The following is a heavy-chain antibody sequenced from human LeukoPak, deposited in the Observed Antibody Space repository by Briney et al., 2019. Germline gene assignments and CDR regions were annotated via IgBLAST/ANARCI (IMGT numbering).Heavy chain of an antibody. J-gene: IGHJ3*02. D-gene: IGHD1-26*01. CDR2: IKQDGSEK. CDR3: ARGSGSYDQNDAFDI. CDR1: GFTLSSYW. Sequence: PGGSLRLSCAASGFTLSSYWMSGVRQAPGKGLEWVANIKQDGSEKYYVDSVKGRFTISRDNAKNSLYLQMNSLRAEDTAVYYCARGSGSYDQNDAFDIWGQGTMVTVSS. V-gene: IGHV3-7*01.